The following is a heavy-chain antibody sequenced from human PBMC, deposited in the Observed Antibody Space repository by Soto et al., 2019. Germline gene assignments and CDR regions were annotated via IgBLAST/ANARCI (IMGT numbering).Heavy chain of an antibody. CDR2: IYYSGST. V-gene: IGHV4-39*01. D-gene: IGHD2-8*01. CDR1: GGSISSSSYY. Sequence: PSETLSLTCTVSGGSISSSSYYWGWIRQPPGKGLEWIGSIYYSGSTYYNPSLKSRVTISVDTSKNQFSLKLSSVTAADTAVYYCARGPRVLMVYAISTVTSGKFDYWGQGTLVTVSS. J-gene: IGHJ4*02. CDR3: ARGPRVLMVYAISTVTSGKFDY.